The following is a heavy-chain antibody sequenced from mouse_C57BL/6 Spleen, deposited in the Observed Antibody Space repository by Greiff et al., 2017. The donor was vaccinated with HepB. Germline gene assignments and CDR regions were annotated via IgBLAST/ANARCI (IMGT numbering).Heavy chain of an antibody. J-gene: IGHJ2*01. V-gene: IGHV14-2*01. CDR2: IDPEDGET. D-gene: IGHD1-1*01. CDR1: GFNIKDYY. CDR3: ARDYYGSSY. Sequence: VQLKESGAELVKPGASVKLSCTASGFNIKDYYMHWVKQRTEQGLEWIGRIDPEDGETKYAPKFPGKATITADTSSNTAYLQLSSLTSEDPAVYYCARDYYGSSYWGQGTTLTVSS.